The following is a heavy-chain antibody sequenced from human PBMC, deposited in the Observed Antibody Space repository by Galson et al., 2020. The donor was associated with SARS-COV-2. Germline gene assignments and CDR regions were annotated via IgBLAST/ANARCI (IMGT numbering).Heavy chain of an antibody. CDR2: VYYSGTT. J-gene: IGHJ5*02. V-gene: IGHV4-39*07. CDR1: GGSISHSSYY. Sequence: SETLSLTCTVSGGSISHSSYYWTWIRKPPGKGLEWIGSVYYSGTTFYTPSLKSRVTISLATSKNQFSLTVNSVTAADTAIYYCARERGYNYFVFQSWGQGTLVTVSS. D-gene: IGHD5-18*01. CDR3: ARERGYNYFVFQS.